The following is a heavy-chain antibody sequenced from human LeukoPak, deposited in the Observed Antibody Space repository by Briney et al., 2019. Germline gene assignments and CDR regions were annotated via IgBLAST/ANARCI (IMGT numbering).Heavy chain of an antibody. CDR2: ISSSSSTI. D-gene: IGHD6-19*01. CDR3: ARGMGSGRYAVDI. V-gene: IGHV3-48*01. J-gene: IGHJ3*02. CDR1: GFTFSSYS. Sequence: GGSLRLSCAASGFTFSSYSMNWVRQAPGKGLEWVSYISSSSSTIYYADSVKGRFTISRDNAKNSLYLQMNSLRAEDTAVYYCARGMGSGRYAVDIWGQGTMVTVSS.